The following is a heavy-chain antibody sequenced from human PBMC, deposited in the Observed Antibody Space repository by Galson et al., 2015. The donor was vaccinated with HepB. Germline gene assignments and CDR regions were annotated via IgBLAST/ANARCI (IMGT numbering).Heavy chain of an antibody. V-gene: IGHV3-13*01. CDR2: IGTAGDT. Sequence: SLRLSCAASGFTFSSYDMHWVRQVTGKGLEWVSAIGTAGDTYYPGSVKGRFTISRENATNSLYLQMNSLRAGDTAVYYCARVRPEYSSSSGIYYYYYYMDVWGKGTTVTVSS. J-gene: IGHJ6*03. CDR1: GFTFSSYD. D-gene: IGHD6-6*01. CDR3: ARVRPEYSSSSGIYYYYYYMDV.